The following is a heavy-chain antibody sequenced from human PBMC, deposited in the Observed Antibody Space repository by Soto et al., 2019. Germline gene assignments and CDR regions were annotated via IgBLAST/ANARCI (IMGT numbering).Heavy chain of an antibody. Sequence: SETLSLTCTVSGASINSYYWSWIRQPPGKGLEWIGYIYYSGSTNYNPSLKSRVTISVDTSKNQFSLKLSSVTAADTAVYYCATVGSGYDPFDYWGQGTLVTVSS. CDR1: GASINSYY. V-gene: IGHV4-59*08. CDR2: IYYSGST. CDR3: ATVGSGYDPFDY. D-gene: IGHD5-12*01. J-gene: IGHJ4*02.